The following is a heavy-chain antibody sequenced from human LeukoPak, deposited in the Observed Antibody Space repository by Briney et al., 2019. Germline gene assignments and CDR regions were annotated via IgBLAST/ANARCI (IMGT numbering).Heavy chain of an antibody. D-gene: IGHD6-13*01. J-gene: IGHJ4*02. Sequence: SETLSLTCTVSGVSISSYYWSWIRQPPGKGLEWIGYIYYSGSTNYNPSLKSRVTISVDTSKNQFTLKLSSVTAADTAVYYCARGASANIFDYWGQGTLVTVSS. CDR2: IYYSGST. CDR3: ARGASANIFDY. CDR1: GVSISSYY. V-gene: IGHV4-59*01.